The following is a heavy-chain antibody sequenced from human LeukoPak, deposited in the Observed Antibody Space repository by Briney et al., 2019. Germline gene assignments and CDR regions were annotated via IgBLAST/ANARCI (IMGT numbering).Heavy chain of an antibody. CDR1: GGSISSYS. CDR3: ARRGYGDYADY. CDR2: IYYTGST. D-gene: IGHD4-17*01. V-gene: IGHV4-59*01. Sequence: SGTLSLTCTVSGGSISSYSWSWIRQPPGKGLEWIGYIYYTGSTNYNPSLKSRVTISVDTSKNQFSLKLSSVTAADTAVYYCARRGYGDYADYWGQGTLVTVSS. J-gene: IGHJ4*02.